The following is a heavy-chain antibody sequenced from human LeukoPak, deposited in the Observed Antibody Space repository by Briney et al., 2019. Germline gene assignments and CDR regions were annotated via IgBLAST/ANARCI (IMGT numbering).Heavy chain of an antibody. CDR1: GFTFSSYG. CDR3: AKLTFLTVTILPFDY. J-gene: IGHJ4*02. D-gene: IGHD4-11*01. CDR2: ISYDGSNK. V-gene: IGHV3-30*18. Sequence: GGSLRLSCAASGFTFSSYGMHWVRQAPGKGLEWVAVISYDGSNKYYADSVKGRFTISRDNSKNTLYLQMNSLRAEDTAVYYCAKLTFLTVTILPFDYWGQGTLVTVSS.